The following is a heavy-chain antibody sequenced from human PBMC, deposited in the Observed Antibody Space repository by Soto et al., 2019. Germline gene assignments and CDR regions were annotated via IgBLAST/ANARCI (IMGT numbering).Heavy chain of an antibody. D-gene: IGHD2-15*01. CDR2: ISGSGGNT. V-gene: IGHV3-23*01. CDR3: ATHQVVLLDS. J-gene: IGHJ4*02. Sequence: GGSLRLSCAASGLPFSSSAMSWVRQAPGKRLAWVSAISGSGGNTYYADSVKGRFTISRDSSKNTLYLQMNSLRAEDTAVYYCATHQVVLLDSWGQGTLVTVSS. CDR1: GLPFSSSA.